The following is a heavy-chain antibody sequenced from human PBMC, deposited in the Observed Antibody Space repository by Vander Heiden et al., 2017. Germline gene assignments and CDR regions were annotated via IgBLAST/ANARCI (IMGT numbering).Heavy chain of an antibody. CDR1: GFTFSDSY. V-gene: IGHV3-11*04. Sequence: VQLVESGGGLVKPGGSLRLSCAASGFTFSDSYMNWVRQAPGKGLEWVSFIRSSSPIYYAASVKGRVTISRDNAKNALYLQMNSLRAEETAVYYCARGRMTIWGVGADNWFDPWGQGTLVTVYS. CDR2: IRSSSPI. D-gene: IGHD1-26*01. J-gene: IGHJ5*02. CDR3: ARGRMTIWGVGADNWFDP.